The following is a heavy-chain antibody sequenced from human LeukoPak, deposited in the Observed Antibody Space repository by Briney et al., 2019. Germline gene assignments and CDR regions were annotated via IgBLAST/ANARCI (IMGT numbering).Heavy chain of an antibody. CDR3: ARDTYSSGWYYFDY. CDR1: GYTFSSYG. CDR2: ISAYNGNT. D-gene: IGHD6-19*01. J-gene: IGHJ4*02. Sequence: GASVTVSCKASGYTFSSYGISWVRQAPGQGLEWMGWISAYNGNTYYAQNLQGRVTMTTDTSTSTAYMELSSLRSEDMAVYYCARDTYSSGWYYFDYWGQGTLVTVSS. V-gene: IGHV1-18*03.